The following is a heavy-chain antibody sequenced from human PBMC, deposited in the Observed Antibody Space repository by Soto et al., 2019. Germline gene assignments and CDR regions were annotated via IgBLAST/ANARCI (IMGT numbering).Heavy chain of an antibody. V-gene: IGHV1-18*01. CDR3: ARAVVTPSPMRVYFYYYMDV. Sequence: ASVKVSCKASGYTLSSYGITWVRQAPGQGLEWMGWNSAHNGNTNYAQKLQGRVTMTTDTSTGTAYMELRSLRSDDTAVYYCARAVVTPSPMRVYFYYYMDVWGKGTTVTVSS. CDR2: NSAHNGNT. J-gene: IGHJ6*03. D-gene: IGHD2-2*01. CDR1: GYTLSSYG.